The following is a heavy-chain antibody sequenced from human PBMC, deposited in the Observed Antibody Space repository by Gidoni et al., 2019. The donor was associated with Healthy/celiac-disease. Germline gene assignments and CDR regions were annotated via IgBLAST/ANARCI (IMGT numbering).Heavy chain of an antibody. CDR1: GFTFSNAW. CDR2: IKSKTDGGTT. V-gene: IGHV3-15*01. D-gene: IGHD3-22*01. Sequence: EVQLVESGGGLVKPGGSLRLSCAASGFTFSNAWMSWVRQAPGKGLEWVGRIKSKTDGGTTDYAAPVKGRFTISRDDSKNTLYLQMNSLKTEDTAVYYCTTAQNYYDSSGYYYGDDAFDIWGQGTMVTVSS. J-gene: IGHJ3*02. CDR3: TTAQNYYDSSGYYYGDDAFDI.